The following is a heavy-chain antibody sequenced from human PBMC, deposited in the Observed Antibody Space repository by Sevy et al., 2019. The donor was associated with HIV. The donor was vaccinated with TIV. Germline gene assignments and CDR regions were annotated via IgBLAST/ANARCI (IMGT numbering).Heavy chain of an antibody. CDR1: GYTFTDND. CDR2: MNPNGDNT. D-gene: IGHD2-21*02. Sequence: ASVKVSCKASGYTFTDNDIIWVRQATGQGLEWMGGMNPNGDNTGYGQRFKGRVTLTWDASLSTAYMDLSSLRSEVTALYYCARVWSCGGGCYYFDHWGQGTLVTVSS. V-gene: IGHV1-8*02. J-gene: IGHJ4*02. CDR3: ARVWSCGGGCYYFDH.